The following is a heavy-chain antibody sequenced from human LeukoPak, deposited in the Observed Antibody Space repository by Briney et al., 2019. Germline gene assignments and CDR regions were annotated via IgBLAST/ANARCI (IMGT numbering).Heavy chain of an antibody. CDR2: INPNSGGT. J-gene: IGHJ4*02. Sequence: ASVKVSCKASGYTFTSYYMHWVRQAPGQGLEWMGWINPNSGGTNYAQKFQGRVTMTRDTSISTAYMELSRLRSDDTAVYYCAREIEAGNWNDGNFDYWGQGTLVTVSS. CDR1: GYTFTSYY. D-gene: IGHD1-1*01. V-gene: IGHV1-2*02. CDR3: AREIEAGNWNDGNFDY.